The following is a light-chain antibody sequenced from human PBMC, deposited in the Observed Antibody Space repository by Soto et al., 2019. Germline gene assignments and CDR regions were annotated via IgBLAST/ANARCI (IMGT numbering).Light chain of an antibody. CDR3: QKTYSTPFT. CDR2: AAS. CDR1: QTISNY. V-gene: IGKV1-39*01. J-gene: IGKJ3*01. Sequence: DIQMTQSPSSLSASVGDRVTINCRASQTISNYLNWYQEKPGKAPKLLIYAASNLQSGVPSRFSGSGSGTEFTLTSSNLQPEDFATYYCQKTYSTPFTFGPGTKVDI.